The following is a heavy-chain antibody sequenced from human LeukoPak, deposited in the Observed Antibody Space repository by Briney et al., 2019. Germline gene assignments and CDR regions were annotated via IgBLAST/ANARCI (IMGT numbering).Heavy chain of an antibody. CDR2: VYSSGSA. D-gene: IGHD3-10*01. V-gene: IGHV4-39*01. Sequence: PSETLSLTCAVSGGSINSNTYYWGWIRQPPGKGLEWIGSVYSSGSAYYNPSLKSRVAISADTSKNQFSLRLSSVTAPDTAVYYCARRSRSGFFDYWGRGTLVTVSS. J-gene: IGHJ4*02. CDR1: GGSINSNTYY. CDR3: ARRSRSGFFDY.